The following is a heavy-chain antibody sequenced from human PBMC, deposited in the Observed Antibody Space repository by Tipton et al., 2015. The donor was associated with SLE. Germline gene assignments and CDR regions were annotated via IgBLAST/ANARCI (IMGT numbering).Heavy chain of an antibody. CDR1: GGSISSHY. CDR2: IYYSGST. Sequence: TLSLTCTVSGGSISSHYWSWIRQPPGKGLEWIGYIYYSGSTNYNPSLKSRVTISVDTSKNQFSLKLSSVTPEDTAVYYCARGAHGNTVSLFQYWGQGTLVTVSS. CDR3: ARGAHGNTVSLFQY. J-gene: IGHJ4*02. D-gene: IGHD3-16*01. V-gene: IGHV4-59*08.